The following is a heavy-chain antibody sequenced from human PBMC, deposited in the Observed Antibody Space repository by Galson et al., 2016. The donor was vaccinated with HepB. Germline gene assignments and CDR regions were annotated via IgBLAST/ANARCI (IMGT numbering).Heavy chain of an antibody. CDR3: ARGGGYPIMYNL. J-gene: IGHJ4*02. Sequence: SVKVSCKASGYTFTSYDINWVRQATGQGLEWMGWMNSNNGNTGYAQKFQGRVTMTRNTSITTAYMELSSLRSEDTAVYYCARGGGYPIMYNLWGQGTLVTVSS. V-gene: IGHV1-8*01. CDR2: MNSNNGNT. D-gene: IGHD6-19*01. CDR1: GYTFTSYD.